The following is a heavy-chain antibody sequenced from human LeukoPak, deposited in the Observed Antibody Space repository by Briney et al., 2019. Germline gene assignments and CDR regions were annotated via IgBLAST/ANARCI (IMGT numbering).Heavy chain of an antibody. J-gene: IGHJ4*02. Sequence: ASVKVSCQASGYTFTSYSFSWVRQAPGQGHEWLGWISAYNGNTNYAQKIQGRVTMTTDTSTSTTYMELRSLKSDDTAVYYCARVVTGSYYIDYWGQGTLVTVSS. CDR3: ARVVTGSYYIDY. V-gene: IGHV1-18*01. CDR1: GYTFTSYS. CDR2: ISAYNGNT. D-gene: IGHD1-26*01.